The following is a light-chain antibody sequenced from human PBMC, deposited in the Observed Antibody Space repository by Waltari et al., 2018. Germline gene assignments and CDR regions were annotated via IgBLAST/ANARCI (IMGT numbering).Light chain of an antibody. CDR1: QSVSSY. Sequence: EIVLTQSPATLSSSPGERANPSCRASQSVSSYLAWYQQKPGQAPRLLIYDASNRATGIPARFSGSGSGTDFTLTISSLEPEDFAVYYCQQRSNWLTFGGGTKVEIK. J-gene: IGKJ4*01. CDR3: QQRSNWLT. CDR2: DAS. V-gene: IGKV3-11*01.